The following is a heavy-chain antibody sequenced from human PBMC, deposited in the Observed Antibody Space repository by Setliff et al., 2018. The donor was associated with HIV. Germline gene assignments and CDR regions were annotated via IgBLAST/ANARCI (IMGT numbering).Heavy chain of an antibody. D-gene: IGHD6-19*01. CDR3: AKDKGSSGWSA. J-gene: IGHJ5*02. Sequence: AAVKVSCKASGFTFINYAIHWVRQAPGQRLEWMGWINVDSGNTKYLQDLQGRVTITKDRSASTAYMEVSNLRSEDTAVYYCAKDKGSSGWSAWGQGTLVTVSS. V-gene: IGHV1-3*03. CDR2: INVDSGNT. CDR1: GFTFINYA.